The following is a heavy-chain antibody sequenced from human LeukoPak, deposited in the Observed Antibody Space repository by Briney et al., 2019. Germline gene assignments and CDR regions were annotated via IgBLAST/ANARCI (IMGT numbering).Heavy chain of an antibody. V-gene: IGHV3-21*01. CDR3: ARTVRSYYYDSSGYYLSDY. J-gene: IGHJ4*02. D-gene: IGHD3-22*01. Sequence: GGSLRLSCAASGFTFSSYSMNWVRQAPGKGLEWVSSISSSSSYIYYADSVKGRFTISRDNAKNSLYLQMNSLRAEDTAVYYCARTVRSYYYDSSGYYLSDYWGQGTLVTVSS. CDR2: ISSSSSYI. CDR1: GFTFSSYS.